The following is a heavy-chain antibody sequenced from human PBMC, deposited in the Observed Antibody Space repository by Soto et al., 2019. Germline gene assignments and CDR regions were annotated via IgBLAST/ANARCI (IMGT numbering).Heavy chain of an antibody. CDR2: IYYSGST. CDR3: ARRTWVTMIVVAPDAFDI. J-gene: IGHJ3*02. V-gene: IGHV4-39*01. CDR1: GGSISSSSYY. D-gene: IGHD3-22*01. Sequence: QLQLQESGPGLVKPSETLSLTCTVSGGSISSSSYYWGWIRQPPGKGLEWIGSIYYSGSTYYNPSLKSRVTISVDTSKNQFSLKLSSVTAADTAVYYCARRTWVTMIVVAPDAFDIWGQGTMVTVSS.